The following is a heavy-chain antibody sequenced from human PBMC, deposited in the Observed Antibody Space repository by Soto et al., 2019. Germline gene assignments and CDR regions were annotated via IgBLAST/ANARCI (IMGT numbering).Heavy chain of an antibody. CDR1: GGTFSSYA. J-gene: IGHJ4*02. Sequence: SVKVSCKASGGTFSSYAISWVRQAPGQGLEWMGGIIPIFGTANYAQKFQGRVTITADESTSTAYMELSSLISEDTAVYYCARVYCSGGGCYGIDYWGQGTLVTVSS. V-gene: IGHV1-69*13. CDR2: IIPIFGTA. CDR3: ARVYCSGGGCYGIDY. D-gene: IGHD2-15*01.